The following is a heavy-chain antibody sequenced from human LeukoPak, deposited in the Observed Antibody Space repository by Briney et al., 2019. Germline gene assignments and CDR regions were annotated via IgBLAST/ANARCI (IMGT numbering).Heavy chain of an antibody. V-gene: IGHV1-2*02. D-gene: IGHD1-26*01. J-gene: IGHJ5*02. CDR2: INPNSGGT. CDR3: ARGSLTGWELLGLSWFDP. CDR1: GYTFTSYY. Sequence: ASVKVSCKASGYTFTSYYMHWVRQAPGQGLEWMGWINPNSGGTNYAQKFQGRVTMTRDTSISTAYMELSRLRSDDTAVYYCARGSLTGWELLGLSWFDPWGQGTLVTVSS.